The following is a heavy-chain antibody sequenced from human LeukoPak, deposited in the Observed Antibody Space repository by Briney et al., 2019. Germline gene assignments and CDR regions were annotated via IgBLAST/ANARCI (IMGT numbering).Heavy chain of an antibody. Sequence: ASVKVSCKASGYTFTGYYMHWVRQTPGQELEWMGWINPNSGGTNYAQKFQGRVTMTRDTSISTAYMELSRLRSDDTAVYYCARDSTMVPYYFDYWGQGTLVTVSS. D-gene: IGHD3-10*01. CDR3: ARDSTMVPYYFDY. J-gene: IGHJ4*02. CDR1: GYTFTGYY. V-gene: IGHV1-2*02. CDR2: INPNSGGT.